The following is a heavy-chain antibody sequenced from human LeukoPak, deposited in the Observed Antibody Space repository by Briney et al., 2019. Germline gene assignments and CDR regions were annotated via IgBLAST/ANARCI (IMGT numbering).Heavy chain of an antibody. CDR2: INPSGGST. V-gene: IGHV1-46*01. CDR1: GYTFTSYY. Sequence: ASVKVSCKASGYTFTSYYMHWVRQAPGQGLEWMGIINPSGGSTSYAQKFQGRVTMTRDTSTSTVYMELSSLRSEDTAVYYCARKDPTEYSSGWYGASDAFDIWGQGTMVTVSS. J-gene: IGHJ3*02. D-gene: IGHD6-19*01. CDR3: ARKDPTEYSSGWYGASDAFDI.